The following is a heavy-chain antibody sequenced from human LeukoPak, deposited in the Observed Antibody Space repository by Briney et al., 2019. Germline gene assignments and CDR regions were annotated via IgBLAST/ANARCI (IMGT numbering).Heavy chain of an antibody. CDR2: ISSSSSYI. J-gene: IGHJ6*02. CDR1: GFTFSSYS. V-gene: IGHV3-21*01. Sequence: KPGGSLRLSCAASGFTFSSYSMNWVRQAPGKGLEWVSSISSSSSYIYYADSVKGRFTISRDNAKNSLYLQMNSLRAEDTAVYYCARGGVHSPMVRGEYLSYYYGMDVWGQGTTVTVSS. D-gene: IGHD3-10*01. CDR3: ARGGVHSPMVRGEYLSYYYGMDV.